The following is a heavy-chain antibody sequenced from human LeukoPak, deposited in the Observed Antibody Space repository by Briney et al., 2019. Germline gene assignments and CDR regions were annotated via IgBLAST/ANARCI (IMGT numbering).Heavy chain of an antibody. V-gene: IGHV4-39*01. Sequence: SETLSLTCTVSGGSISSSSYYWGWIRQPPGKGLEWIGSIYYSGSTYYNPPLKSRVTISVDTSKNQFSLKLSSVTAADTAVYYCARQWYYYGSGSCSWFDPWGQGTPVTVSS. D-gene: IGHD3-10*01. CDR2: IYYSGST. J-gene: IGHJ5*02. CDR1: GGSISSSSYY. CDR3: ARQWYYYGSGSCSWFDP.